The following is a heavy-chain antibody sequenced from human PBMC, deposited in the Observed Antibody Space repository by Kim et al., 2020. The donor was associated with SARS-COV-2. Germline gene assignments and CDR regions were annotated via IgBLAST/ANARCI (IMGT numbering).Heavy chain of an antibody. CDR3: ARATRTYYYGSGKGGWFDP. D-gene: IGHD3-10*01. Sequence: SETLSLTCTVSGGSISSYYWSWIRQPPGKGLEWIGYIYYSGSTNYNPSLKSRVTISVDTSKNQFSLKLSSVTAADTAVYYCARATRTYYYGSGKGGWFDPWGQGTLVTVSS. J-gene: IGHJ5*02. CDR2: IYYSGST. V-gene: IGHV4-59*01. CDR1: GGSISSYY.